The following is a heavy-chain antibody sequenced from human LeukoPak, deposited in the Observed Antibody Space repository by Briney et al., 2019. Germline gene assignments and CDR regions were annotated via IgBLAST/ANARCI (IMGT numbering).Heavy chain of an antibody. D-gene: IGHD5-18*01. Sequence: ASVKVSCKASGYTFTSYGISWLRQAPGQGLDWMGWISAYNANTKYAQKLQGRVTMTTDTSTSTAYMELRSLRSDDTAVYYCARDSYSIVDTAMKYFNYWGQGTLVTVSS. CDR2: ISAYNANT. CDR3: ARDSYSIVDTAMKYFNY. V-gene: IGHV1-18*01. J-gene: IGHJ4*02. CDR1: GYTFTSYG.